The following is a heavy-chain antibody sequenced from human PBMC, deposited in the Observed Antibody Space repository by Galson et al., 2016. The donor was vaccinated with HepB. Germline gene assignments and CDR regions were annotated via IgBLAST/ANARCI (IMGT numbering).Heavy chain of an antibody. CDR1: GFSFSTYN. D-gene: IGHD4-23*01. CDR2: ISGDGSAI. V-gene: IGHV3-48*02. Sequence: SLRLSCAASGFSFSTYNMNWVRQAPGKGLEWVSYISGDGSAIYYADSVKGRFTISRDNVKSSLYLQMYSLRDEDTAIYYCARGYGANSLDYWGQGTLFTVSS. CDR3: ARGYGANSLDY. J-gene: IGHJ4*02.